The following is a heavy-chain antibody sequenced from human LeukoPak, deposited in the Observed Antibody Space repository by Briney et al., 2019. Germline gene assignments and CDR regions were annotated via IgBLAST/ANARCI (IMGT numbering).Heavy chain of an antibody. CDR2: ISSSSSYI. Sequence: PGGSLRLSCAAPGFTFSSYSMNWVRQAPGKGLEWVSSISSSSSYIYYADSVKGRFTISRDNAKNTLYLQMNSLRVDDTAVYYCARDWYHAIDYWGQGTLVTVSS. CDR1: GFTFSSYS. J-gene: IGHJ4*02. D-gene: IGHD2-2*01. V-gene: IGHV3-21*01. CDR3: ARDWYHAIDY.